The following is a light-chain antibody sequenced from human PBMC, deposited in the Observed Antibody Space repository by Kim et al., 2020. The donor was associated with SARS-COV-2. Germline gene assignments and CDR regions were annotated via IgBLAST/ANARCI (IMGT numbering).Light chain of an antibody. Sequence: ASVGDIVTITCRASQDIRNDLGWYQQNPGRAPKRLIYGASSLQSVVPSRCSGSGSGTEFTLTISSVQPEYFATYFCLQHSTYPITFGQGTRLEIK. CDR2: GAS. CDR3: LQHSTYPIT. V-gene: IGKV1-17*01. CDR1: QDIRND. J-gene: IGKJ5*01.